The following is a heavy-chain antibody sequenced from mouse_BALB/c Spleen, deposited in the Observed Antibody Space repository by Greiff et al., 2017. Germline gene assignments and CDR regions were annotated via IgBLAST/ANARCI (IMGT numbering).Heavy chain of an antibody. D-gene: IGHD3-2*01. CDR1: GYTFSSYW. CDR3: ARGDETARALDY. V-gene: IGHV1-9*01. Sequence: VKLQQSGAELMKPGASVKISCKATGYTFSSYWIEWVKQRPGHGLEWIGEILPGSGSTNYNEKFKGKATFTADTSSNTAYMQLSSLTSEDSAVYYCARGDETARALDYWGQGTTLTVSS. J-gene: IGHJ2*01. CDR2: ILPGSGST.